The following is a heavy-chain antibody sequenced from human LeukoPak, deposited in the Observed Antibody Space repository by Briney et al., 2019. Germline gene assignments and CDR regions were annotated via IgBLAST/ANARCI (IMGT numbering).Heavy chain of an antibody. CDR1: GFTFSSYS. Sequence: GGSLRLSCAASGFTFSSYSMNWVRQAPGKGLEWVSSISSSSSYIYYADSVKGRFTISRDNAKNSLYLQMNSLRAEDTAVYYCARAPTGTTSMAGYWGQGTLVTVSS. V-gene: IGHV3-21*01. CDR3: ARAPTGTTSMAGY. J-gene: IGHJ4*02. D-gene: IGHD1-7*01. CDR2: ISSSSSYI.